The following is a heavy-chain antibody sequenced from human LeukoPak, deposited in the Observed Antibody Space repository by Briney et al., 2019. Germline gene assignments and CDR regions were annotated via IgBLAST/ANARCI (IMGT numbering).Heavy chain of an antibody. J-gene: IGHJ3*02. CDR2: IYYSGST. D-gene: IGHD1-20*01. CDR1: GGPISSYY. CDR3: ARELITKADAFDI. Sequence: PSETLSLTCTVSGGPISSYYWSWIRQPPGKGLEWIGYIYYSGSTNYNPSLKSRVTMSVDTSKNQLSLKLTSVTAADTAVYYCARELITKADAFDIWGQGTMVTVSS. V-gene: IGHV4-59*12.